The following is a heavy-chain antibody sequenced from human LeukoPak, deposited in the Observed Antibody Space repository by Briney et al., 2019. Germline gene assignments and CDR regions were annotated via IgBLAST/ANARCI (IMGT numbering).Heavy chain of an antibody. Sequence: SVKVSCKASGGTFSSYAISWVRQAPGQGLEWMGGIIPIFGTANYAQKFQGRVTITTDESTSTAYMELSSLRSEDTAVYYCARSRRGWYQLYYYYMDVWGKGTTVTVSS. CDR2: IIPIFGTA. D-gene: IGHD6-19*01. CDR1: GGTFSSYA. CDR3: ARSRRGWYQLYYYYMDV. V-gene: IGHV1-69*05. J-gene: IGHJ6*03.